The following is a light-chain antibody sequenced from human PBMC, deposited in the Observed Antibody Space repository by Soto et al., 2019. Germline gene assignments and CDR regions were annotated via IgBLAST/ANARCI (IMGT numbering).Light chain of an antibody. CDR1: QNIDHH. J-gene: IGKJ1*01. CDR3: HQSYSTTWT. CDR2: AAS. V-gene: IGKV1-39*01. Sequence: DIQMTQSPSSLSASVGDRVTITCRASQNIDHHLNWYQHKPGRAPKLLMDAASRMQSGGPSRFSGSGTGTEFTLIINSLQPEDFATFYCHQSYSTTWTFGQGTRVEV.